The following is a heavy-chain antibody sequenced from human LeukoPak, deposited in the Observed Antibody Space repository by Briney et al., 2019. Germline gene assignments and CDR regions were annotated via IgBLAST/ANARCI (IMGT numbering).Heavy chain of an antibody. J-gene: IGHJ4*02. V-gene: IGHV1-8*01. D-gene: IGHD3-10*01. Sequence: ASVNLSLTASGYTFTSYDINWVRQAPGQGLEWMGWMNPNSGNTGYAHKFQVRVTMTSNTSIITAYMELSSLRSEDTAVYYCARAMVRGVIITAYWGQGTLVTASS. CDR3: ARAMVRGVIITAY. CDR1: GYTFTSYD. CDR2: MNPNSGNT.